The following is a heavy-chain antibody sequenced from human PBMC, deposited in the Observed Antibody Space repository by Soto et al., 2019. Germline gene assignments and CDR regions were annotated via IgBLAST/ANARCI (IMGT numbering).Heavy chain of an antibody. CDR1: GGANPGYE. J-gene: IGHJ4*02. D-gene: IGHD3-10*01. V-gene: IGHV4-59*01. CDR2: IYYRGST. CDR3: GRWVGSPSTWYFDY. Sequence: SGALALTCTVAGGANPGYEWGWRRPPPGKDLGGLGNIYYRGSTDYNPSLKSRVTISVDTSKNQFCLQLSSVTAADTHVCYCGRWVGSPSTWYFDYWGQGTLVTASS.